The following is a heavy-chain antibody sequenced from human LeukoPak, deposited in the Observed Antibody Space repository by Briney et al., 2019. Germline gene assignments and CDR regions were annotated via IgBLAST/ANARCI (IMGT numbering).Heavy chain of an antibody. D-gene: IGHD6-19*01. CDR1: GFTFSSYA. V-gene: IGHV3-23*01. CDR2: ISGSGGST. Sequence: GGSLRLSCAASGFTFSSYAMSWVRQAPGKGLEWVSAISGSGGSTYYADSVKGRFTISRDNSKNTLHLQMNSLRAEDTAVYYCAITTVAGNVGLSYWGQGTLVTVSS. CDR3: AITTVAGNVGLSY. J-gene: IGHJ4*02.